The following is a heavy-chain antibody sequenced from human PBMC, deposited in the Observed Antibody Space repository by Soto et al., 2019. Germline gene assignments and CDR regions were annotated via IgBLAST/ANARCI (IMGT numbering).Heavy chain of an antibody. CDR2: ISSSSSYI. V-gene: IGHV3-21*01. D-gene: IGHD6-6*01. CDR1: GFTFSSYS. CDR3: ERLGAIEARSKADY. J-gene: IGHJ4*02. Sequence: GGSLRLSCAASGFTFSSYSMNWVRQAPGKGLEWVSSISSSSSYIYYADSVKGRFTISRDNAKNSLYLQMNSLRAEDTAVYYCERLGAIEARSKADYWGQGTLVTVSS.